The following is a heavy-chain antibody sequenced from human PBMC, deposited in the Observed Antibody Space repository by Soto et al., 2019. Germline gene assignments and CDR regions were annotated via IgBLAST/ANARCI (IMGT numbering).Heavy chain of an antibody. Sequence: PGGSLRLSCAASGFTFSTYGMHWVRQAPGKGLEWVAVIWYDGSNKYYANSVKGRFTISRDNSKNTLYLQMNSLRAEDTAVYYCARLSSETGPFDYWGQGTLVTVSS. V-gene: IGHV3-33*01. CDR1: GFTFSTYG. J-gene: IGHJ4*02. CDR3: ARLSSETGPFDY. CDR2: IWYDGSNK. D-gene: IGHD3-16*02.